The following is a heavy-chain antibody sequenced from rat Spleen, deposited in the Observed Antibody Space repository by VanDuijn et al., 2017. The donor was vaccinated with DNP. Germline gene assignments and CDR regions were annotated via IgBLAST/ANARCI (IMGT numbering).Heavy chain of an antibody. Sequence: EVQLQESGPGLVKPSQSLSLTCSVTGYSITSNYWGWIRKFPGNKVEWMGYVNSAGNTISNPSLKSRISITRDTSKNQFFLEVNSVTTEDTATYYCARSAGVHYGLSLDYWGQGVMVTVAS. CDR2: VNSAGNT. J-gene: IGHJ2*01. V-gene: IGHV3-3*01. D-gene: IGHD1-6*01. CDR1: GYSITSNY. CDR3: ARSAGVHYGLSLDY.